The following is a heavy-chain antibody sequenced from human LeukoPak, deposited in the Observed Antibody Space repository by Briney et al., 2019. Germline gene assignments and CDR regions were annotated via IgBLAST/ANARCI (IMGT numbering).Heavy chain of an antibody. CDR2: IKQDGSEK. CDR1: GFTFSSYW. Sequence: GGSLRLSCAASGFTFSSYWMSWVRQAPGKGLEWVANIKQDGSEKYYVDSVKGRFTISRDNAKNSLYLQMNSLGAEDTALYYCAKDLYGSGLYYYMDVWGKGTTVTISS. D-gene: IGHD3-10*01. J-gene: IGHJ6*03. CDR3: AKDLYGSGLYYYMDV. V-gene: IGHV3-7*03.